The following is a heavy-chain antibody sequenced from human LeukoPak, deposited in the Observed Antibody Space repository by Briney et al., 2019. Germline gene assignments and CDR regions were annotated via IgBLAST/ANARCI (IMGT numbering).Heavy chain of an antibody. V-gene: IGHV4-39*01. J-gene: IGHJ4*02. D-gene: IGHD5-18*01. Sequence: SETLSLTCTVSRXSISSSGYYWGWIRQPPGKGLEWIGSIYYSGATYYSPSLKSRVTISLDTSENQFSLKLNSVTAADTAVYYYARQGDGGYTYGNFDSWGQGTLVTVSS. CDR1: RXSISSSGYY. CDR2: IYYSGAT. CDR3: ARQGDGGYTYGNFDS.